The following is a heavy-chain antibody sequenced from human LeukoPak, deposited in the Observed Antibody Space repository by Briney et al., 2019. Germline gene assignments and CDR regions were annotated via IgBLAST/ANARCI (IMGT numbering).Heavy chain of an antibody. V-gene: IGHV3-21*01. Sequence: GGSLRLSCAASGFTFSSYNMNWVRQAPGQGLEWVSSITSGSSYIYYADSVKGRFTISRDNAKNSLYLQMNSLRAEDTAVYYCARGRGQWLVYFDYWGQGTLVTVSS. CDR3: ARGRGQWLVYFDY. D-gene: IGHD6-19*01. CDR2: ITSGSSYI. J-gene: IGHJ4*02. CDR1: GFTFSSYN.